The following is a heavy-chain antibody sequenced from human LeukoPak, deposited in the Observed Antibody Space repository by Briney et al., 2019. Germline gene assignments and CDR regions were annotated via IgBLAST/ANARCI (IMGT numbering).Heavy chain of an antibody. CDR1: GYSFTSYW. D-gene: IGHD3-10*01. CDR2: IYPGDSDT. V-gene: IGHV5-51*01. CDR3: ASRNYGTYYYGSGSYYNDY. Sequence: GESLKISCXGSGYSFTSYWIGWVRQMPGKGLEWMGIIYPGDSDTRYSPSFQGQVTISADKSISTAYLQWSSLKASDTAMYYCASRNYGTYYYGSGSYYNDYWGQGTLVTVSS. J-gene: IGHJ4*02.